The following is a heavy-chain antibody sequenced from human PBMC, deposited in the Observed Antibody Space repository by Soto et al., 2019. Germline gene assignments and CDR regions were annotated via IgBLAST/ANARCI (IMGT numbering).Heavy chain of an antibody. Sequence: GGSLRLSCAASGFTFSSYAMSWVRQAPGKGLECVSAISGSGGSTYYADSVKGRFTISRDNSKNTLYLQMNSLRAEDTAVYYCAKDGSGGITIFGVVTPLVPIDYWGQGTLVTVSS. CDR1: GFTFSSYA. D-gene: IGHD3-3*01. CDR3: AKDGSGGITIFGVVTPLVPIDY. V-gene: IGHV3-23*01. CDR2: ISGSGGST. J-gene: IGHJ4*02.